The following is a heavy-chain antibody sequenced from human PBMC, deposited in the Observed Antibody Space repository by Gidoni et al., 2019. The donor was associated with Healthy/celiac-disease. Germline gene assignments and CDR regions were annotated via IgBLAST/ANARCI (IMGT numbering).Heavy chain of an antibody. D-gene: IGHD6-19*01. CDR3: ARQWLGRYYFDY. J-gene: IGHJ4*02. CDR2: IWYDGSNK. V-gene: IGHV3-33*01. CDR1: GFTFSSYG. Sequence: QVQLVESGGGVVQPGRSLRLSCAASGFTFSSYGMHWVRQAPGKGLEWVAVIWYDGSNKYYADSVKGRFTISRDNSKNTLYLQMNSLRAEDTAVYYWARQWLGRYYFDYWGQGTLVTVSS.